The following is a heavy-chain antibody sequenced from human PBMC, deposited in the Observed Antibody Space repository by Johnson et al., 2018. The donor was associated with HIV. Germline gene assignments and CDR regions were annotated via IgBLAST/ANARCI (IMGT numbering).Heavy chain of an antibody. CDR1: GFTFSSYA. Sequence: QEQLVESGGGVVQPGRSLRLSCAASGFTFSSYAMHWVRQAPGKGLEWVAVISYDGSNKYYADSVKGRFTISRDNAKNSLYLQMNSLRAEDTALYYCAKDMGSSWYDPWDAFDIWGQGTVVTVSS. V-gene: IGHV3-30-3*01. CDR2: ISYDGSNK. D-gene: IGHD6-13*01. CDR3: AKDMGSSWYDPWDAFDI. J-gene: IGHJ3*02.